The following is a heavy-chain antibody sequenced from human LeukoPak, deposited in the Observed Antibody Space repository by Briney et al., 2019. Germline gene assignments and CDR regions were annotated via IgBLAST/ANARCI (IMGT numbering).Heavy chain of an antibody. CDR1: GGSISSGDYY. CDR3: ARGDIVVVPAAIRSHDAFDI. V-gene: IGHV4-30-4*08. Sequence: PSETLSLTCTVSGGSISSGDYYWSWIRQPPGKGLEWIGYIYYSGSTYYNPSLKSRVTISVDTSKNQLSLKLSSVTAADTAVYYCARGDIVVVPAAIRSHDAFDIWGQGTMVTVSS. J-gene: IGHJ3*02. D-gene: IGHD2-2*02. CDR2: IYYSGST.